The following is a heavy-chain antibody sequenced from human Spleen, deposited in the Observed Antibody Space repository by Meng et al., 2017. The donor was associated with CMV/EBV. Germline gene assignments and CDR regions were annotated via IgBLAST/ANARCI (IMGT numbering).Heavy chain of an antibody. CDR1: ISGNA. V-gene: IGHV3-30*14. CDR2: ISYDGGNK. Sequence: ISGNAMHWVRQAPGKGLEWMAVISYDGGNKYYADSVKGRFTISRDTSKNTLYLQMNSLRPEDTAVYYCARAFLTIFGVVSPLWFDPWGQGTLVTVSS. CDR3: ARAFLTIFGVVSPLWFDP. J-gene: IGHJ5*02. D-gene: IGHD3-3*01.